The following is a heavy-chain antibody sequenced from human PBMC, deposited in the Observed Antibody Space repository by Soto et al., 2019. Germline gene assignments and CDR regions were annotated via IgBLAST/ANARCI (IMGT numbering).Heavy chain of an antibody. J-gene: IGHJ4*02. D-gene: IGHD1-26*01. V-gene: IGHV1-18*01. Sequence: QVQLVQSGAEVKKPGATVKVSCKASGYTFTSYGISWVRQAPGQGLEWMGWMNGYNGNTKYAQKFQGRATMTTDTSTSTAYMELRSLRSDDTAVYYCARDAAVGLFDYWGQGTLVTVSS. CDR3: ARDAAVGLFDY. CDR2: MNGYNGNT. CDR1: GYTFTSYG.